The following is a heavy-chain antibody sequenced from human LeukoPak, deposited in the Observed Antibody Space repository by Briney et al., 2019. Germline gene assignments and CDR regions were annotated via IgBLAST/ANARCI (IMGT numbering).Heavy chain of an antibody. CDR3: ARHADIVLMGSYFDY. CDR2: IYPGDSDT. D-gene: IGHD2-8*01. J-gene: IGHJ4*02. CDR1: DNTLPTTG. Sequence: GESRRFPCRVLDNTLPTTGSGGCGQMPGKALDWMGIIYPGDSDTRYSPSFQGQVTISADKSISTAYLQWSSLKASDTAMYYCARHADIVLMGSYFDYWGQGTLVTVSS. V-gene: IGHV5-51*01.